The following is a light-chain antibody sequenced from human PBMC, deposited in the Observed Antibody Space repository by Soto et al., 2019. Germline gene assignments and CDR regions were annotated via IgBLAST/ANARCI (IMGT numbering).Light chain of an antibody. CDR3: QQYGGSRT. J-gene: IGKJ1*01. Sequence: EIVLTQSPGTLSLSPGERATLSCRASQSVSSSYLAWYQQKPGQAPRLLIYGASFRATGIPDRFSGSGSGTDFTLTISTLEPEDFAVYYCQQYGGSRTFGQGTKVDIK. CDR2: GAS. CDR1: QSVSSSY. V-gene: IGKV3-20*01.